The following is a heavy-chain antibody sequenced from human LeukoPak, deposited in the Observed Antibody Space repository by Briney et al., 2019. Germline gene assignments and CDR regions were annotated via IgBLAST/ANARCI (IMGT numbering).Heavy chain of an antibody. J-gene: IGHJ4*02. CDR2: INHSGST. CDR3: ARGGGSYLFDY. Sequence: SETLSLTRAVYGGSFSGYYWSWIRQPPGKGLEWIGEINHSGSTNYNPSLKSRVTISVDTSKNQFSLKLSSVTAADTAVYYCARGGGSYLFDYWGQGTLVTVSS. D-gene: IGHD1-26*01. V-gene: IGHV4-34*01. CDR1: GGSFSGYY.